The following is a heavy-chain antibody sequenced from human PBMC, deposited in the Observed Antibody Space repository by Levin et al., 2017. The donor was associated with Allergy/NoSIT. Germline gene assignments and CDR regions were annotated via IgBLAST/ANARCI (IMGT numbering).Heavy chain of an antibody. J-gene: IGHJ4*02. CDR3: ARVLSGYDLDY. Sequence: SDTLSLTCAVYGGSFSGSYWSWIRQHPGKGLQLFGEINHSGNTNYYPSLKSRVTISVDTSKNQLSLKLSSGTAADTAVYYCARVLSGYDLDYWGQGTLVTVSS. V-gene: IGHV4-34*01. D-gene: IGHD5-12*01. CDR2: INHSGNT. CDR1: GGSFSGSY.